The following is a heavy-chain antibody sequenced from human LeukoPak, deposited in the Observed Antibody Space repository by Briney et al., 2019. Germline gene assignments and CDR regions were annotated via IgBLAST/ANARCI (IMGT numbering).Heavy chain of an antibody. D-gene: IGHD6-6*01. CDR2: INPNSGGT. J-gene: IGHJ4*02. CDR1: GYTFTGYY. CDR3: ARVPPYSSSSGIGNFDY. V-gene: IGHV1-2*02. Sequence: ASVKVSCKASGYTFTGYYMHWVRQAPGQGLEWMGWINPNSGGTNYAQKFQGRVTMTRDTSISTAYMELSRLRSDDTAVYYCARVPPYSSSSGIGNFDYWGQGTLVTVSS.